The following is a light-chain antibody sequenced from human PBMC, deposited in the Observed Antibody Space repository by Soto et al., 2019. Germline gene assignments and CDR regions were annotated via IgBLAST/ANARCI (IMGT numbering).Light chain of an antibody. CDR3: QQHTNWPLT. J-gene: IGKJ4*01. CDR1: QSVSSF. V-gene: IGKV3-11*01. Sequence: ETVLTQSPATLSLSPGEGATLSCRASQSVSSFLAWYQQKPGQAPRLLIYDASNRATGIPARFSGSGSGTDFTLTISSLEPEDFVVYYCQQHTNWPLTFGGGTKVEIK. CDR2: DAS.